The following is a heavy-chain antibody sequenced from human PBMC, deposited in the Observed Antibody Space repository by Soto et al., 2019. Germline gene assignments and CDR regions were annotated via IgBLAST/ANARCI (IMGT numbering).Heavy chain of an antibody. Sequence: QVQLQESGPGLVKPSETLSLTCTVSGGSISSYYWSWIRQPPGKGLEWIGYIYYSGSTNYKPSLKSRVTISVDTSKNQFSVRLSSVTAADTAVCYCARVSAGYWYFDLWGRGTLVTVSS. D-gene: IGHD6-19*01. V-gene: IGHV4-59*01. J-gene: IGHJ2*01. CDR2: IYYSGST. CDR3: ARVSAGYWYFDL. CDR1: GGSISSYY.